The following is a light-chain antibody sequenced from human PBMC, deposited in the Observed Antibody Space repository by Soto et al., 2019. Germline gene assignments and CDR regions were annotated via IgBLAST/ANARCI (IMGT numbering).Light chain of an antibody. CDR3: QQYGTSPYT. CDR1: QTVTSSHIAPY. J-gene: IGKJ5*01. V-gene: IGKV3-20*01. Sequence: IVLTQSPDTLSLSPGERATLSCRASQTVTSSHIAPYLAWHQQKPGQAPRLLIYGASSRATGIPDRFSGSGSGTDFTLTISSLEPEDFAVYYCQQYGTSPYTFGQGTRLEIK. CDR2: GAS.